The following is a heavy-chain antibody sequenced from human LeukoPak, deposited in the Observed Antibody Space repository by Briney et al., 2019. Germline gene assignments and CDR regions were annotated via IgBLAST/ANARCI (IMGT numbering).Heavy chain of an antibody. J-gene: IGHJ5*02. CDR1: GYTFTNYG. V-gene: IGHV1-18*04. CDR2: ISAYNGNT. CDR3: ARDYGDYGWFDP. D-gene: IGHD4-17*01. Sequence: ASVNVSSKASGYTFTNYGISWARQAPGQGREGMGWISAYNGNTNYTQKLQGRVTMTTDTSTSTAYMELRSLRSDDTAVYYCARDYGDYGWFDPWGQGTLVTVSS.